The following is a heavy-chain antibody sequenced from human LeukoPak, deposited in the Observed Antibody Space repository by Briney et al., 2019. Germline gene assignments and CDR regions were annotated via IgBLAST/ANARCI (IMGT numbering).Heavy chain of an antibody. D-gene: IGHD2-2*01. CDR1: GGSISSSSYY. Sequence: SETLSLTCTVSGGSISSSSYYWSWIRQPPGKGLEWIGYIYHSGSTYYNPSLKSRVTISVDRSKNQFSLKLSSVTAADTAVYYCARDPQDIVVVPAEGIWGQGTMVTVSS. J-gene: IGHJ3*02. CDR3: ARDPQDIVVVPAEGI. V-gene: IGHV4-30-2*01. CDR2: IYHSGST.